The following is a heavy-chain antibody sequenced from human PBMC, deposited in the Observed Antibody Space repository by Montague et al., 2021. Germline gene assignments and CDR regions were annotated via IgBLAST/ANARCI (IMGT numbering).Heavy chain of an antibody. CDR3: ARDTTTDGFDI. CDR1: GGSISNYF. J-gene: IGHJ3*02. D-gene: IGHD1-1*01. V-gene: IGHV4-59*13. CDR2: ISYSGRT. Sequence: SETLSLTCTVSGGSISNYFWTWIRQPPGKGLEWIGFISYSGRTNFNPSLKRRVTISLDTSKNQFSLNLSSVTAADTAVYYCARDTTTDGFDIWGPGTMVTVSS.